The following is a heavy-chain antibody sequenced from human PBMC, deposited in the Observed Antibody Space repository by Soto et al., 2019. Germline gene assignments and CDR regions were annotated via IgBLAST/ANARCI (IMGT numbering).Heavy chain of an antibody. Sequence: ASVKVSCKASGYTFTGYYMHWVRQAPGQGLEWMGWINPNSGGTNYAQKFQGWVTMTRDTSISTAYMELSRLRSDDTAVYYCARDREIYEDNWIKRVAFDIWGQGTMVTVSS. CDR3: ARDREIYEDNWIKRVAFDI. V-gene: IGHV1-2*04. CDR1: GYTFTGYY. D-gene: IGHD1-20*01. CDR2: INPNSGGT. J-gene: IGHJ3*02.